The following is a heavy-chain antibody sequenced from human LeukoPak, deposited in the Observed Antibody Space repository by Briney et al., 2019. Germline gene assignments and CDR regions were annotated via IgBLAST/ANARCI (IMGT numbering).Heavy chain of an antibody. Sequence: GGSLRLSCAASGFTFSSYGMHWVRQAPGKGLEWVGFIRYDGSNKYYADSVKGRFPISRDNSKNTLYLQMNSLKPEDTAVYYCAKDDGNYGDYWGQGTLVTVSS. J-gene: IGHJ4*02. CDR2: IRYDGSNK. V-gene: IGHV3-30*02. CDR3: AKDDGNYGDY. CDR1: GFTFSSYG.